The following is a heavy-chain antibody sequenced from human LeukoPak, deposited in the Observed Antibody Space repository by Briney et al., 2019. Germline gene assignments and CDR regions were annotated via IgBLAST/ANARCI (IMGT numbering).Heavy chain of an antibody. V-gene: IGHV3-21*01. D-gene: IGHD3-10*01. CDR2: ISSSSSYI. CDR3: ARVGGWFGTLDRLSFDY. CDR1: GFTVSSNY. J-gene: IGHJ4*02. Sequence: GGSLRLSCAASGFTVSSNYMSWVRQAPGKGLEWVSSISSSSSYIYYADSVKGRFTISRDNAKNSLYLQMNSLRAEDTAVYYCARVGGWFGTLDRLSFDYWGQGTLVTVSS.